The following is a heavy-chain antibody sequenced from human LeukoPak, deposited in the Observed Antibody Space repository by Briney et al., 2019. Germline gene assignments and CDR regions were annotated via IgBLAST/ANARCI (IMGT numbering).Heavy chain of an antibody. CDR3: ERAEVFLFGD. Sequence: ASVKVSCKASGYTFNHYYIHWVRQAPGQRLESMGWINANSGGTNYAQKLQGRATIHRDTPISTLFIELRRLRHHRTAVSSSERAEVFLFGDWGQGTLVTVSA. J-gene: IGHJ4*02. CDR1: GYTFNHYY. D-gene: IGHD2-15*01. V-gene: IGHV1-2*02. CDR2: INANSGGT.